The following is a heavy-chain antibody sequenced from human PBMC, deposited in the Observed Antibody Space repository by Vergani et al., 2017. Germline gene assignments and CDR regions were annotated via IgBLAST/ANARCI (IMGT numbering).Heavy chain of an antibody. CDR3: ARVPYCSSTSCYKRGAFDI. CDR2: TYYRSKWYN. V-gene: IGHV6-1*01. J-gene: IGHJ3*02. Sequence: QVQLQQSGPGLVKPSQTLSLTCAISGDSVSSNSAAWNWIRQSPSRGLEWLGRTYYRSKWYNDYAVSVKSRXTINPDTSKNQFSLQLNSVTAADTAVYYCARVPYCSSTSCYKRGAFDIWGQGTMVTVSS. CDR1: GDSVSSNSAA. D-gene: IGHD2-2*02.